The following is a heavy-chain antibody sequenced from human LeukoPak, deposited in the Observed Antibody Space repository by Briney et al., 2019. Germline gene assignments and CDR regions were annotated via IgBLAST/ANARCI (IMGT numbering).Heavy chain of an antibody. V-gene: IGHV1-2*02. J-gene: IGHJ4*02. CDR2: INPNSGGT. CDR3: AKGPRAYYDILTGYCPLDY. D-gene: IGHD3-9*01. Sequence: ASVKVSCKASGYTFTGYYMHWVRQAPGQGGEGMGWINPNSGGTKYAQKFQGRVTMTRDTSISTAYMELSRLRSDDTAVYYCAKGPRAYYDILTGYCPLDYWGQGTLVTVSS. CDR1: GYTFTGYY.